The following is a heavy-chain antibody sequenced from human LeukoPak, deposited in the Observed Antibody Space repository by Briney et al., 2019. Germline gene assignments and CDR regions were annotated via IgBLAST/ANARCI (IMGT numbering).Heavy chain of an antibody. V-gene: IGHV4-31*03. J-gene: IGHJ4*02. Sequence: PSETLSLTCTVSGVSISSGGYYWSWIRQHPGKGLEWIGYIYYSGSTYYNPSLKSRVTISVDTSKNQFSLKLSSVTAADTAVYYCAREVVLVRGVINDWGQGTLVTVS. D-gene: IGHD3-10*01. CDR2: IYYSGST. CDR3: AREVVLVRGVIND. CDR1: GVSISSGGYY.